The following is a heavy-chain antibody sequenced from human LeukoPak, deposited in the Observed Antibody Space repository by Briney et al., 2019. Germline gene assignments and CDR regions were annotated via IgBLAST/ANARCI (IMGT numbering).Heavy chain of an antibody. CDR2: IFPGDSDI. Sequence: GESLKISCKGSGYSFTNYWIGWVRQVPGKGLEWMGIIFPGDSDIRYSPSFQGQVTISVDKSISTAYLQWSSLKASDSAMYYCARHERVRAFDIWGQGTMVTVSS. D-gene: IGHD1-1*01. CDR3: ARHERVRAFDI. CDR1: GYSFTNYW. V-gene: IGHV5-51*01. J-gene: IGHJ3*02.